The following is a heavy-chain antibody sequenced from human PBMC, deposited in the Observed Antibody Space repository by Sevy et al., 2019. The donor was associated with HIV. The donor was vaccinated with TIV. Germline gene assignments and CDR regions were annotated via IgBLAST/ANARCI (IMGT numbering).Heavy chain of an antibody. V-gene: IGHV1-24*01. Sequence: ASVKVSRKVSGYTLTELSMHWVRQAPGKGLEWMGGFDPEDGERIYAQMFQGRVTMTEDTSTDTAYMELSSLRSEDTAVYYCATGITFGGVISYYFDYWGQGTLVTVSS. D-gene: IGHD3-16*02. CDR1: GYTLTELS. J-gene: IGHJ4*02. CDR3: ATGITFGGVISYYFDY. CDR2: FDPEDGER.